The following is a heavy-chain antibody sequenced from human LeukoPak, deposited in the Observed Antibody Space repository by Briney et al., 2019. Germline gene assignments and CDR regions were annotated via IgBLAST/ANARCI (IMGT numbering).Heavy chain of an antibody. Sequence: SVKVSCKASGYTFTSYGISWVRQAPGQGLEGMGWISAYNGNTNYAQKLQGRVTMTTDTSTSTAYMELRSLRSDDTAVYYCARDLSGNYYDSSGYYSDAFDIWGQGTMVTVSS. CDR3: ARDLSGNYYDSSGYYSDAFDI. D-gene: IGHD3-22*01. J-gene: IGHJ3*02. CDR2: ISAYNGNT. V-gene: IGHV1-18*01. CDR1: GYTFTSYG.